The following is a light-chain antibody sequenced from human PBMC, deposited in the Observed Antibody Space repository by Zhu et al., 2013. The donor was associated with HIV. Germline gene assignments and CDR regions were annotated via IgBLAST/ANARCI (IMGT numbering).Light chain of an antibody. CDR1: QTIINTF. Sequence: EIVLTQSPGTLSLSPGERATLSCRASQTIINTFFAWYQQKPGQSPRLLIYDVSTRATGIPDRFSGSGSGTDFTLTISRLEPEDFAIYYCQQYNNWPPWTFGQGTTVEIK. J-gene: IGKJ1*01. CDR2: DVS. CDR3: QQYNNWPPWT. V-gene: IGKV3-20*01.